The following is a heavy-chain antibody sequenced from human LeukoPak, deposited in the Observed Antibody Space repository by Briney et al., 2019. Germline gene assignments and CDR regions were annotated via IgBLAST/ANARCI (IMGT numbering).Heavy chain of an antibody. CDR2: INTYSGTT. CDR1: GYTFSSYG. Sequence: GASVKVSCKASGYTFSSYGISWVRQAPGQGLQWMGWINTYSGTTDYAHNLQDRVTLTAHASTSTAYMELRSLRSEDTAVYYCARDVEIHTDHWGQGTLVTVSS. J-gene: IGHJ4*02. V-gene: IGHV1-18*04. CDR3: ARDVEIHTDH. D-gene: IGHD1-7*01.